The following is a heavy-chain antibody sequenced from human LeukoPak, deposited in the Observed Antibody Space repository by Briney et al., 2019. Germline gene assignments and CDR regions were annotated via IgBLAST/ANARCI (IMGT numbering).Heavy chain of an antibody. CDR1: GDSISGYY. V-gene: IGHV4-4*07. CDR2: MYTSGRS. J-gene: IGHJ5*02. Sequence: SETLSLACTVSGDSISGYYWSWIRQPAGKRPEWIGRMYTSGRSDYNPSLKSRVTISVDKSMNQFSLKLSSVAAADTAVYYCASLGTLRSWGQGTLVTVSS. CDR3: ASLGTLRS. D-gene: IGHD7-27*01.